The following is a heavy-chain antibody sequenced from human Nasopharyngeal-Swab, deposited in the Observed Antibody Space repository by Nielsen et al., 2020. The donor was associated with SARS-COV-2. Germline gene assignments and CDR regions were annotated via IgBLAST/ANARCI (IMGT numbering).Heavy chain of an antibody. CDR1: GGSFSGYY. CDR2: INHSGST. CDR3: ASSHLGGYFWSGYYPFDY. Sequence: SETLSLTCAVYGGSFSGYYWSWIRQPPGKGLEWIGEINHSGSTYYNPSLKSRVTISVDTSKNQFSLKLSSVTAADTAVYYCASSHLGGYFWSGYYPFDYWGQGTLVTVSS. V-gene: IGHV4-34*01. J-gene: IGHJ4*02. D-gene: IGHD3-3*01.